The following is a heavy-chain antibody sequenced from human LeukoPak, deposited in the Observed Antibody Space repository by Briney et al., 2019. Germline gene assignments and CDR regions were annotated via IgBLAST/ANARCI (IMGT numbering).Heavy chain of an antibody. J-gene: IGHJ5*02. V-gene: IGHV3-30*02. CDR1: GFTFNVYS. Sequence: GGSLRLSCEASGFTFNVYSMHWVRQAPGKGLEWVAFIRYDGSNKYYADSVKGRFTISRDNSKNTLYLQMNSLRAEDTAVYYCAKGPIAAAVGYNWFDPWGQGTLVTVSS. CDR2: IRYDGSNK. D-gene: IGHD6-13*01. CDR3: AKGPIAAAVGYNWFDP.